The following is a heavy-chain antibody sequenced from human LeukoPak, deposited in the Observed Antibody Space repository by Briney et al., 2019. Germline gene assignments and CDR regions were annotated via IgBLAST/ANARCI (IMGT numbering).Heavy chain of an antibody. CDR2: IYYSGST. D-gene: IGHD5-12*01. Sequence: PSETLSLTCSVSGGSVSSANYYWSWVRQPPGKGLEWIGYIYYSGSTTYNPSLKSRVTISVDTSKNQFSLKLSSVTAADTAVYYCARYSGYDSADYYYGMDVWGQGTTVTVSS. J-gene: IGHJ6*02. V-gene: IGHV4-61*01. CDR3: ARYSGYDSADYYYGMDV. CDR1: GGSVSSANYY.